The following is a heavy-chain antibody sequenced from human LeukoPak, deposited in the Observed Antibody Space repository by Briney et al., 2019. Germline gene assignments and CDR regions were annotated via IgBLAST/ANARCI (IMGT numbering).Heavy chain of an antibody. CDR1: GGSISSSGYY. D-gene: IGHD5-18*01. CDR3: ARHLSIQLWSHWYFDL. Sequence: SETLSLTCTVSGGSISSSGYYWGWIRQPPGKGLEWIGSIYYSGSTYYNPSLKSRVTISVDTSKNQFSLKLSSVTAADTAVYYCARHLSIQLWSHWYFDLWGRGTLVTVSS. CDR2: IYYSGST. J-gene: IGHJ2*01. V-gene: IGHV4-39*01.